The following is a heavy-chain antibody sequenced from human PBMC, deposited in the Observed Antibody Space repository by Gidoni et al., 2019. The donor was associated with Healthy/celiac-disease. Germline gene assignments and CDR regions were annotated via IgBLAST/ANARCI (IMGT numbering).Heavy chain of an antibody. Sequence: QVQLVESGGGVVQPGRSRRLSWAASGFTFSKYGIHGVRQAPGKGLEWVAVVWVDGSKKYYADSVKGRFTISRDNSKKTLYLQMNSLRAEDTAVYYCARDSPLFEGYFDLWGRGTLVTVSS. CDR1: GFTFSKYG. V-gene: IGHV3-33*08. J-gene: IGHJ2*01. CDR2: VWVDGSKK. D-gene: IGHD3-3*01. CDR3: ARDSPLFEGYFDL.